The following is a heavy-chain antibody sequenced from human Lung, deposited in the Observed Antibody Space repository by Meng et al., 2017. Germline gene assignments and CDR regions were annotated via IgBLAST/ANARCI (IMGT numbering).Heavy chain of an antibody. CDR2: IHDSGST. CDR3: ARASYGSGSPLGESWFDP. V-gene: IGHV4-31*03. Sequence: QVQLQESGPGLVKPSQTLPLTCTVSGGSISSGGYYWSLIRQHPGKGLEWIGYIHDSGSTYYNPSLKSRVTISADTSKNQFSLKLSSVTAADTAVYYCARASYGSGSPLGESWFDPWGQGTLVTVSS. D-gene: IGHD3-10*01. J-gene: IGHJ5*02. CDR1: GGSISSGGYY.